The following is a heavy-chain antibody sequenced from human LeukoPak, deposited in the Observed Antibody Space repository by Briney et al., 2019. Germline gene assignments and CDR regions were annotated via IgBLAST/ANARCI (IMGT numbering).Heavy chain of an antibody. CDR1: EFSFSSNA. V-gene: IGHV3-23*01. D-gene: IGHD2/OR15-2a*01. J-gene: IGHJ5*02. CDR3: AILDKLLVSDP. Sequence: GGSLRLSCAASEFSFSSNAMSWVRQAPGKGLEWVSGISGSGDFSFYADSVKGRFSISRDNSRNTLYLQMNSLRVEDTAVYYCAILDKLLVSDPWGQGTLVTVSS. CDR2: ISGSGDFS.